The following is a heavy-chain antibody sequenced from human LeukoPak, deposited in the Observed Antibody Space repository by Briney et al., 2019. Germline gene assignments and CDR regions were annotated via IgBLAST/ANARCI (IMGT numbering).Heavy chain of an antibody. V-gene: IGHV1-24*01. CDR2: FDPEDGET. D-gene: IGHD3-22*01. J-gene: IGHJ4*02. CDR3: ATQARLARFSPSKYYYDKNPLDY. CDR1: GYTLTELS. Sequence: GASVTVSCKGSGYTLTELSMHWVRQAPGKGLEWMGGFDPEDGETIYEQKFHGRVTMTEDTSTDTAYMELSSLRSEDTAVYYCATQARLARFSPSKYYYDKNPLDYWGQGTLVTVSS.